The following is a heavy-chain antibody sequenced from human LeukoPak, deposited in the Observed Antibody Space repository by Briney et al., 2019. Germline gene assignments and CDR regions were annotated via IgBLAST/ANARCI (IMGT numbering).Heavy chain of an antibody. V-gene: IGHV3-23*05. J-gene: IGHJ4*02. Sequence: GGSLRLSCAASGFTFSSYAMSWVRQAPGKGLEWVSSIFASSTRTTYADSVKGRFTISRDNSKNTLYLQMNSLRVEDTAVYYCAKEIRPNDYWGQGTRVTVSS. D-gene: IGHD5-24*01. CDR1: GFTFSSYA. CDR3: AKEIRPNDY. CDR2: IFASSTRT.